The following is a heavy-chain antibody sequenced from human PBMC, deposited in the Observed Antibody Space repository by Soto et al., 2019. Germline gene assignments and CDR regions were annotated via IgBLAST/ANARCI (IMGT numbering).Heavy chain of an antibody. CDR2: IWYDGSNK. V-gene: IGHV3-33*01. J-gene: IGHJ4*02. D-gene: IGHD3-10*01. Sequence: PGGSLRLSCAASGFTFSSYGMHWVRQAPGKGLEWVAVIWYDGSNKYYADSVKGRFTISRDNSKNTLYLQMNSLRAEDTAVYYCARDTLWFGEFNVVYYFDYWGQGTLVTVSS. CDR1: GFTFSSYG. CDR3: ARDTLWFGEFNVVYYFDY.